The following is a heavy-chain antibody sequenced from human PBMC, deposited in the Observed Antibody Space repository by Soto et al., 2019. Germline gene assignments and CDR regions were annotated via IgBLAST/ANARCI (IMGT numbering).Heavy chain of an antibody. Sequence: QLQLQESGPGLVKPSETLSLTCTVSGGSVSSSTYYWGWIRQPPGKGLEWIGSIFYSGSSYYNPSLKSRVSISVGTTKNQFSLKRYSVTAADTAVYYCATQRPPSGSNWYFDLWGRGTLGTV. CDR2: IFYSGSS. J-gene: IGHJ2*01. D-gene: IGHD1-26*01. CDR3: ATQRPPSGSNWYFDL. CDR1: GGSVSSSTYY. V-gene: IGHV4-39*01.